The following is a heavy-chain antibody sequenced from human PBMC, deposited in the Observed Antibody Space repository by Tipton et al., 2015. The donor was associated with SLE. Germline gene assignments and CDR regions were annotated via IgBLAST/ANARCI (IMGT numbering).Heavy chain of an antibody. Sequence: SLRLSCAASGFSFSNYGMHWVRQAPGKGLEWVAVIWYDGTNKYYADSVKGRFTISRDNSKNTLYLQMNSLRADDTAVYYCAKEASSGTAPYYFDYWGQGTLVTVSS. V-gene: IGHV3-33*06. CDR3: AKEASSGTAPYYFDY. CDR2: IWYDGTNK. CDR1: GFSFSNYG. D-gene: IGHD5-18*01. J-gene: IGHJ4*02.